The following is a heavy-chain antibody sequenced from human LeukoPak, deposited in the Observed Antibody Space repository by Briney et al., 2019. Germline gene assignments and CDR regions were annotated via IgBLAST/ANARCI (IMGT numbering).Heavy chain of an antibody. CDR2: IYHSGST. CDR3: ARVVILTGYYLDY. D-gene: IGHD3-9*01. V-gene: IGHV4-4*02. Sequence: GSLRLSCAASGLTFSSYAMSWVRQPPGKGLEWIGEIYHSGSTNYNPSLKSRVTISVDKSKNQFSLKLSSVTAADTAVYYCARVVILTGYYLDYWGQGTLVTVSS. CDR1: GLTFSSYAM. J-gene: IGHJ4*02.